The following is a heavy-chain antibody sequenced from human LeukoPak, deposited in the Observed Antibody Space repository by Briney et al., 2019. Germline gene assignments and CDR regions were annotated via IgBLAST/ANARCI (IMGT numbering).Heavy chain of an antibody. D-gene: IGHD5-18*01. Sequence: SETLSLTCTVSGGSISSSTHYWGWLRQPPGKGLEWMGSIHYSGSTYYNPSLKSRVTISADTSKNQFSLTLGSVSATDTAVYYCVSPRGFSYGYFDYWGQGTLVTVSS. CDR1: GGSISSSTHY. J-gene: IGHJ4*02. CDR3: VSPRGFSYGYFDY. CDR2: IHYSGST. V-gene: IGHV4-39*01.